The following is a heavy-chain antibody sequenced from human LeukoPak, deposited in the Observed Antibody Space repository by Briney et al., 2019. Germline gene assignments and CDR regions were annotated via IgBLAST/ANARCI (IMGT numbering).Heavy chain of an antibody. CDR3: AKDQVAGTGSYYYYGMDV. Sequence: GGSLRLSCAASGFTSSSYGMHWVRQAPGKGLEWVAVISYDGSNKYYADSVKGRFTISRDNSKNTLYLQMNSLRAEDTAVYYCAKDQVAGTGSYYYYGMDVWGQGTTVTVSS. J-gene: IGHJ6*02. V-gene: IGHV3-30*18. CDR1: GFTSSSYG. D-gene: IGHD6-19*01. CDR2: ISYDGSNK.